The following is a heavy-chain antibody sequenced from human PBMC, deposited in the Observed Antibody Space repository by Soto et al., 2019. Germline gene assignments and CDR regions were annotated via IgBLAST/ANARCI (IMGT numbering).Heavy chain of an antibody. CDR3: AKDRIGGSFRTNYYYYYGMDV. D-gene: IGHD1-26*01. V-gene: IGHV3-30*18. Sequence: PGGSLRLSWAAAGFTFSSYGMHWISQDPGKGLEWVAVISYDGSNKYYADSVKGRFTISRDNSKNTLYLQMNSLRAEDTAVYYCAKDRIGGSFRTNYYYYYGMDVWGQGTTVT. CDR1: GFTFSSYG. CDR2: ISYDGSNK. J-gene: IGHJ6*02.